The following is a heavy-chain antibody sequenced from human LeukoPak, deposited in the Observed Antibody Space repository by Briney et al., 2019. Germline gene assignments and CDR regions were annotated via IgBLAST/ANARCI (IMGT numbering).Heavy chain of an antibody. V-gene: IGHV1-8*03. CDR1: GYTFTSYD. CDR2: MNPNSGNT. CDR3: ARGELFFSAFDI. Sequence: ASVKVSCKASGYTFTSYDINWVRQATGQGLEWMGWMNPNSGNTGYVQKFQGRVTITRNTSISTAYMELSSPRSEDTAVYYCARGELFFSAFDIWGQGTMVIVSS. D-gene: IGHD1-7*01. J-gene: IGHJ3*02.